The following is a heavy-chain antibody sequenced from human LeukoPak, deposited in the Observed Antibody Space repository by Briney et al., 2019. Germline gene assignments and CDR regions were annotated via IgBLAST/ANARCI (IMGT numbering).Heavy chain of an antibody. J-gene: IGHJ4*02. CDR1: GGSISSYY. V-gene: IGHV4-59*01. CDR3: ARVGATLDHDY. Sequence: SETLSLTCTVSGGSISSYYWSWIRQPPGKGLEWIGYIYYSGSTNYNPSLKSRVTTSVDTSKNQFSLKLSSVTAADTAVYYCARVGATLDHDYWGQGTLVTVSS. CDR2: IYYSGST. D-gene: IGHD1-26*01.